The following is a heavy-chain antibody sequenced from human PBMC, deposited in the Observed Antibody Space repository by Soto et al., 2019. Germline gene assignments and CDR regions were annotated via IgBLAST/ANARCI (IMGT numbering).Heavy chain of an antibody. Sequence: SETLSLTCTVSGGSISSYYWSWIRQPPGKGLEWIGYIYYSGSTNYNPSLKSRVTISVDTSKNQFSLKLSSVTAADTAVYYCARGFKRGVRPPGLGYWGQGTLVTVSS. CDR3: ARGFKRGVRPPGLGY. CDR2: IYYSGST. J-gene: IGHJ4*02. V-gene: IGHV4-59*12. D-gene: IGHD3-10*01. CDR1: GGSISSYY.